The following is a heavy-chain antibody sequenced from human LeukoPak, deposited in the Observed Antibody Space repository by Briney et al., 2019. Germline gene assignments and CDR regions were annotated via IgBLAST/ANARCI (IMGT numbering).Heavy chain of an antibody. D-gene: IGHD1-1*01. CDR1: GFTFSRYA. J-gene: IGHJ2*01. CDR3: AKPRAMTTGVGRYFDL. CDR2: ISGGGDNT. Sequence: PGGSLRLSCAASGFTFSRYAMSWVRQAPGKGVEGGAAISGGGDNTYYADSVKGRFTISRDNSNNTLYLQMNSLRAEDTAIYYCAKPRAMTTGVGRYFDLWGRGTLVTVSS. V-gene: IGHV3-23*01.